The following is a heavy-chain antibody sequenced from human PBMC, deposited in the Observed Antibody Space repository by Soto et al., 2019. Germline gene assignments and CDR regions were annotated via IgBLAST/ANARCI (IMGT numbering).Heavy chain of an antibody. J-gene: IGHJ6*02. CDR1: GFTFSNAW. Sequence: EVQLVESGGYFVKPGGSLRLSCAASGFTFSNAWMNWVRQAPGKGLEWVGRIKSQINGATADYAAPVKARFTISRDDPNNTLQLQMTSLKIEDTGVYYCTTNKRSSACLDLWGQWTTVTVSS. CDR3: TTNKRSSACLDL. V-gene: IGHV3-15*07. CDR2: IKSQINGATA. D-gene: IGHD6-19*01.